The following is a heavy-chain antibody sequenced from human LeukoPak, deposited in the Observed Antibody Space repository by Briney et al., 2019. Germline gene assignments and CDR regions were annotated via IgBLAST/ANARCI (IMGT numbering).Heavy chain of an antibody. D-gene: IGHD2-21*01. Sequence: GGSLRLSCAASGFRFSDYILDWVRQAPGKGLEWVGRIRRKRNGYTTEYAASVKGRFTISRDDLEKSLDLHMTSLKTDDTAVYYCSRDGTEGDNNAFDIWGQGTMVTVSS. CDR3: SRDGTEGDNNAFDI. CDR2: IRRKRNGYTT. V-gene: IGHV3-72*01. CDR1: GFRFSDYI. J-gene: IGHJ3*02.